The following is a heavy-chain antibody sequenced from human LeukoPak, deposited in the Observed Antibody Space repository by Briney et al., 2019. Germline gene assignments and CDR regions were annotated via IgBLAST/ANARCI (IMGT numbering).Heavy chain of an antibody. CDR3: ARQQTYSSGWYYFDY. CDR2: IYYSGST. J-gene: IGHJ4*02. D-gene: IGHD6-19*01. V-gene: IGHV4-59*08. CDR1: GGSISSYY. Sequence: SETLSLTCTVSGGSISSYYWSWIRQPPGKGLEWIGYIYYSGSTNYNPSLKSRVTISVDTSKNQFSLNLSSVTAADTAVYYCARQQTYSSGWYYFDYWGQGTLVTVSS.